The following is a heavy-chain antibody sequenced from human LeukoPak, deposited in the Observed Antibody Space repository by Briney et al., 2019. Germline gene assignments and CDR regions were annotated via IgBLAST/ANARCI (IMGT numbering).Heavy chain of an antibody. V-gene: IGHV1-8*01. J-gene: IGHJ6*03. CDR2: MNPNSGNT. CDR3: ARRGETGYSSSWYSAYYYYMDV. D-gene: IGHD6-13*01. CDR1: GYTFPSYD. Sequence: EASVKVSCKASGYTFPSYDINWVRQATGQGLEWMGWMNPNSGNTGYAQKFQGRVTMTRNTSISTAYMELSSLRSEDTAVYYCARRGETGYSSSWYSAYYYYMDVWGKGTTVTVSS.